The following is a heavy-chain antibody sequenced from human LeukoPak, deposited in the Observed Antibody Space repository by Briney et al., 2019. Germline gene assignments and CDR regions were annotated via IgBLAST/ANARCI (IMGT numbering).Heavy chain of an antibody. V-gene: IGHV1-18*01. CDR1: GYTFTSYG. D-gene: IGHD6-13*01. CDR2: ISAYNGNT. Sequence: GASVKVSCKASGYTFTSYGISWVRQAPGQGLEWMGWISAYNGNTNYAQKLQGRVTMTTDTSTSTAYMELRSLRSDDTAVYYCARDDYSSSWYGAFDYWGQGTLVTVSS. J-gene: IGHJ4*02. CDR3: ARDDYSSSWYGAFDY.